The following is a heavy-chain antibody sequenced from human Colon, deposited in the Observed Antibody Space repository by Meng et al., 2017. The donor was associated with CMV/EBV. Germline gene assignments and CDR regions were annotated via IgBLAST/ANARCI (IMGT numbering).Heavy chain of an antibody. D-gene: IGHD6-19*01. Sequence: EIQILESGGCLVQPGGSLRLSCAASGFTFSSFAMSWVRQAPGKGPEWVSFITDSGGYADYIDSVKGRFTISRDNSKNTVYLQINSLRAEDTAVYYCVKDGGWLATYWGQGTLVTVSS. CDR2: ITDSGGYA. V-gene: IGHV3-23*01. J-gene: IGHJ4*02. CDR3: VKDGGWLATY. CDR1: GFTFSSFA.